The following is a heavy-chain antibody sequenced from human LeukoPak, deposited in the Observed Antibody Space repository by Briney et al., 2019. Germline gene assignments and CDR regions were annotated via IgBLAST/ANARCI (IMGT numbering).Heavy chain of an antibody. CDR2: MNPNSGNT. J-gene: IGHJ4*02. V-gene: IGHV1-8*02. CDR1: GYTFTSYG. CDR3: ARGIAAHYFDY. Sequence: ASVKVSCKASGYTFTSYGISWVRQATGQGLEWMGWMNPNSGNTGYAQKFQGRVTMTRNTSISTAYMELSSLRSEDTAVYYCARGIAAHYFDYWGQGTLVTVSS. D-gene: IGHD6-6*01.